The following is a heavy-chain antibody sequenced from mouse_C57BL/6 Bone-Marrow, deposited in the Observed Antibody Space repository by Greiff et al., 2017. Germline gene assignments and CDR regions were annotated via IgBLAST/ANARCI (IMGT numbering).Heavy chain of an antibody. CDR3: ARGGVGDYFDY. CDR1: GYAFSSSW. J-gene: IGHJ2*01. Sequence: QVQLQQSGPELVKPGASVKISCKASGYAFSSSWMNWVKQRPGKGLEWIGRIYPGDGDTNYNGKFKGKATLTADNSSSTAYMRLSSLTSEDSAVDCCARGGVGDYFDYWGQGTTLTVSA. V-gene: IGHV1-82*01. CDR2: IYPGDGDT. D-gene: IGHD1-1*02.